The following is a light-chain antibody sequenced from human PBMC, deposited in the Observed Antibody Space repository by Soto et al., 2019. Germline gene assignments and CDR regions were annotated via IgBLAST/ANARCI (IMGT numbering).Light chain of an antibody. J-gene: IGLJ1*01. V-gene: IGLV1-40*02. CDR2: GNT. CDR1: SSNIGAGYD. Sequence: QSSVAHPPSLSGAPGQRVTISCTGSSSNIGAGYDVHWYQQRPGTAPKLLIFGNTNRPSGVPDRFSGSKSGTSASLAITGLQAEDEGDYYCQSYDSTLSARYVFGTGTKVTFL. CDR3: QSYDSTLSARYV.